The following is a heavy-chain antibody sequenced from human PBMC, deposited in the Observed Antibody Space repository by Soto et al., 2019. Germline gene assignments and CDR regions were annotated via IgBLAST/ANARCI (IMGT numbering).Heavy chain of an antibody. CDR2: IYSGGST. CDR3: AREGLDGAFDI. CDR1: GFTVSSNY. J-gene: IGHJ3*02. Sequence: EVQLVESGGGLVQPGGSLRLSCAASGFTVSSNYVSWVRQDPGKGLEWVSVIYSGGSTYYADFVKGRFTISRDNSKNTLYLQMNSLRVEDTAVYYCAREGLDGAFDIWGQGTRVTVSS. D-gene: IGHD1-1*01. V-gene: IGHV3-66*01.